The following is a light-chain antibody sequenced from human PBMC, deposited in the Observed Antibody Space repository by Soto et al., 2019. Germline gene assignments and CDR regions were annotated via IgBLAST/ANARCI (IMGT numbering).Light chain of an antibody. CDR1: QSVSSSY. CDR2: GAS. J-gene: IGKJ4*01. Sequence: EIVLTQSPGTLSLSPGERATLSCRASQSVSSSYLAWYQRKPGQAPRLLIYGASIRATGIPDRFSGSGSGSDFTLIISRLDPEDFAVYYCQQYVRSPLTFGGGTKVEIK. CDR3: QQYVRSPLT. V-gene: IGKV3-20*01.